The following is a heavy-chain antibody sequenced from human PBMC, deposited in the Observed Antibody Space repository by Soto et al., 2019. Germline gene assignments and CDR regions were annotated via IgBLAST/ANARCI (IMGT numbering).Heavy chain of an antibody. CDR3: ARDRSCSSTSCYTSILPYYYYGMDI. Sequence: AXVKVSCKASXYTFTSXGXXXVRQAPGQGLEWVGWISAYNGNTNYAQKLQGRVTMTTDTSTSTAYMELRSLRSDDTAVYYCARDRSCSSTSCYTSILPYYYYGMDIWGQGTTVTVSS. CDR2: ISAYNGNT. CDR1: XYTFTSXG. V-gene: IGHV1-18*01. D-gene: IGHD2-2*02. J-gene: IGHJ6*02.